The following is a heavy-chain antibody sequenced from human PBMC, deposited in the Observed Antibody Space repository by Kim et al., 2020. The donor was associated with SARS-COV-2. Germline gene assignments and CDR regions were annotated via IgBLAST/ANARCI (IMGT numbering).Heavy chain of an antibody. V-gene: IGHV7-4-1*02. CDR1: GYTFTSYA. CDR3: ARESAPIGFWSGYGAFDI. CDR2: INTNTGNP. Sequence: ASVKVSCKASGYTFTSYAMNWVRQAPGQGLEWMGWINTNTGNPTYAQGFTGRFVFSLDTSVSTAYLQISSLKAEDTAVYYCARESAPIGFWSGYGAFDIWGQGTMVTVSS. D-gene: IGHD3-3*01. J-gene: IGHJ3*02.